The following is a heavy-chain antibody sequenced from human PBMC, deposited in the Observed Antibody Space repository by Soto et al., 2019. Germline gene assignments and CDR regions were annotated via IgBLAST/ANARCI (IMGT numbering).Heavy chain of an antibody. CDR3: ARDPDSYDFWSGPLDY. J-gene: IGHJ4*02. Sequence: PGGSLRLSCAASGFTFSSYSMSWVRQAPGKGLEWVSSISSSSSYIYYADSVKGRFTISRDNAKNSLYLQMNSLRAEDTAVYYCARDPDSYDFWSGPLDYWGQGTLVTVSS. V-gene: IGHV3-21*01. D-gene: IGHD3-3*01. CDR2: ISSSSSYI. CDR1: GFTFSSYS.